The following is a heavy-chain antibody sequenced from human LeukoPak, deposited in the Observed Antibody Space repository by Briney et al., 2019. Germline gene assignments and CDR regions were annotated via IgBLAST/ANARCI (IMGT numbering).Heavy chain of an antibody. V-gene: IGHV1-8*01. Sequence: ASVKVSCKASGYTFTSYDINWVRQATGQGLEWMGWMNPNSGNTGYAQKLQGRVTMTTDTSTSTAYMELRSLRSDDTAVYYCATTPLWFGELFPIGSYYYYYMDVWGKGTTVTISS. CDR3: ATTPLWFGELFPIGSYYYYYMDV. CDR2: MNPNSGNT. CDR1: GYTFTSYD. D-gene: IGHD3-10*01. J-gene: IGHJ6*03.